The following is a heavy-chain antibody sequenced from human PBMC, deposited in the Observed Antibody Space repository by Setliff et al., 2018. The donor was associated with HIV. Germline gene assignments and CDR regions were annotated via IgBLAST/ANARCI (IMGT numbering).Heavy chain of an antibody. CDR3: AIPFMTNGDYIFDY. D-gene: IGHD4-17*01. CDR2: IIPIFGTA. V-gene: IGHV1-69*13. J-gene: IGHJ4*02. Sequence: ASVKVFCKASGGTFSSYAISWVRQAPGQGLEWMGGIIPIFGTANYAQKFQGRVTITADESTSTAYMELSSLRSEDTAVYYCAIPFMTNGDYIFDYWGQGTLVTVSS. CDR1: GGTFSSYA.